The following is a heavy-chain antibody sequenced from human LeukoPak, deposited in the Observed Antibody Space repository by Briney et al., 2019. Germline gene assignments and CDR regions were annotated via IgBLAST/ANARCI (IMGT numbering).Heavy chain of an antibody. CDR1: GGSFSGYY. CDR3: ASRDTATGLD. Sequence: PSETLSLTCAVYGGSFSGYYCSWIRQPPGKGLEWIGEINHSGSTNYNPSLKGRVTISVDTSKNQFSLKLSSVTAADTAVYYCASRDTATGLDWGQGTLVTVSS. CDR2: INHSGST. J-gene: IGHJ4*02. D-gene: IGHD5-18*01. V-gene: IGHV4-34*01.